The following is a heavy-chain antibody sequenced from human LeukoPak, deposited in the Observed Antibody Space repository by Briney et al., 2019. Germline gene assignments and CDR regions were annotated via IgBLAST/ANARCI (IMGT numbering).Heavy chain of an antibody. CDR3: ARGSRGGPLGY. V-gene: IGHV3-66*01. D-gene: IGHD3-16*01. CDR1: GFTVSSNY. J-gene: IGHJ4*02. CDR2: IYSGGST. Sequence: GGSLRLSCAASGFTVSSNYMSWVRQAPGKGLEWVSVIYSGGSTYYADSVKGRFTISRGNSKNTLYLQMNSLRAEDTAVYYCARGSRGGPLGYWGQGTLVTVSS.